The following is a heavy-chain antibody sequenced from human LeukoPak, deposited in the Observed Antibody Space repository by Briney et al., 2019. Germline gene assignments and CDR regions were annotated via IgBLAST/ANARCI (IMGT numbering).Heavy chain of an antibody. J-gene: IGHJ4*02. CDR1: GYIFTGYF. V-gene: IGHV1-2*02. D-gene: IGHD3-22*01. Sequence: ASVKVSCKASGYIFTGYFVHWVRQAPGQGPEWMGWINPNTGGTKYAQKFQGRVTMARDTSITTAYMQLSRLRSDDTAVYYCARSPGKSDYSDRSDYFRFDFWGRGTLVTVSS. CDR2: INPNTGGT. CDR3: ARSPGKSDYSDRSDYFRFDF.